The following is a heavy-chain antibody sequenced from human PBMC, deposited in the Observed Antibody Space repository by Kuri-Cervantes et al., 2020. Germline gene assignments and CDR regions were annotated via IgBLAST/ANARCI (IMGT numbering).Heavy chain of an antibody. CDR2: IYYSGST. CDR1: GGSISSSSYY. J-gene: IGHJ4*02. CDR3: ARVGGSYPYYFDY. V-gene: IGHV4-61*01. Sequence: SETLSLTCTVSGGSISSSSYYWSWIRQPPGKGLEWIGYIYYSGSTNYNPSLKSRVTISVDTSKNQFSLKLSSVTAADTAVYYCARVGGSYPYYFDYWGQGTLVTVSS. D-gene: IGHD1-26*01.